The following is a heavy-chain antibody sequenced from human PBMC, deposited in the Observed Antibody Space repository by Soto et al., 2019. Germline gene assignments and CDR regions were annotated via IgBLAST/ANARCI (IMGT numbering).Heavy chain of an antibody. CDR3: ARDDPTRFLEWFYYGMDV. J-gene: IGHJ6*02. Sequence: GGSLRLSCAASGFTFSSYAMHWVRQAPGKGLEWVAVISYDGSNKYYADSVKGRFTISRDNSKNTLYLQMNSLRAEDTAVFYCARDDPTRFLEWFYYGMDVWGQGTTVTVSS. CDR1: GFTFSSYA. V-gene: IGHV3-30-3*01. CDR2: ISYDGSNK. D-gene: IGHD3-3*01.